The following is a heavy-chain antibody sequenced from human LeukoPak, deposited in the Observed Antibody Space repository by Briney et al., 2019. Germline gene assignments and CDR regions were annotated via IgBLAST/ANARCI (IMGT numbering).Heavy chain of an antibody. CDR3: AREDYDILTGYYKGFDY. CDR2: IIPIFGTA. V-gene: IGHV1-69*05. D-gene: IGHD3-9*01. Sequence: ASVKVSCKASGGTFSSYAISWVRQAPGQGVEWMGRIIPIFGTANYAQKFQGRVTITTDESTSTAYMELSSLRSEDTAVYYCAREDYDILTGYYKGFDYWGQGTLVTVSS. CDR1: GGTFSSYA. J-gene: IGHJ4*02.